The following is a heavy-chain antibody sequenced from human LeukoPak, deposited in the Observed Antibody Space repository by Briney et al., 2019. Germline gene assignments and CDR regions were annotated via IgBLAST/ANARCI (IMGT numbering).Heavy chain of an antibody. V-gene: IGHV1-46*01. Sequence: ASVKVSCKASGYTFTSYYMHWVRQAPGQGLEWMGIINPSGGSTSYAQKFQGRVTMTRDTSTSTVYMELSSLRSEDTAVYYCARVGYSYDSSGYYGFDYWGQGTLVTVTS. CDR2: INPSGGST. J-gene: IGHJ4*02. CDR1: GYTFTSYY. D-gene: IGHD3-22*01. CDR3: ARVGYSYDSSGYYGFDY.